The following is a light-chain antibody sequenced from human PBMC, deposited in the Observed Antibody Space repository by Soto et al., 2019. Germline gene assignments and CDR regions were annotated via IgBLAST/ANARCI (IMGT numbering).Light chain of an antibody. CDR1: QSVSNNY. CDR3: QQYGNSWS. J-gene: IGKJ1*01. Sequence: EVVLTQSPGTLSFSPGERATLSCRASQSVSNNYLARYQHIPGQAPRVLIYAASNRATGIPDRFSGSGSGTDFTLTISRLEPEDFAVYYCQQYGNSWSFGQGTKVEIK. V-gene: IGKV3-20*01. CDR2: AAS.